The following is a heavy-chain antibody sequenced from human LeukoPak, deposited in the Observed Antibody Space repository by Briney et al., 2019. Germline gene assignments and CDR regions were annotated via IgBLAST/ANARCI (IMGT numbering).Heavy chain of an antibody. CDR1: GFTFSVYG. D-gene: IGHD3-10*01. CDR3: ATQFGSGTLTNEYDY. Sequence: GGSLSRSCAASGFTFSVYGMHWVRQAPGKGLEWVSFIRSDGSNKYYTESVKGRFTVSRDNSNNTLYLQMNSPRVEDTAVYYCATQFGSGTLTNEYDYWGQGSLVTVSS. J-gene: IGHJ4*02. V-gene: IGHV3-30*02. CDR2: IRSDGSNK.